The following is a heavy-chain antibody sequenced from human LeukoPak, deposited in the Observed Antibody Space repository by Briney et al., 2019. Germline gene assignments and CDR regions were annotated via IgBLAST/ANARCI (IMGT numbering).Heavy chain of an antibody. J-gene: IGHJ4*02. CDR3: VKDGGRDTAAAYY. D-gene: IGHD6-13*01. Sequence: PGGSLRLSCAASGFTFDDYAMHWVRQAPGKGLEWVSGILRNSGSIGYADSVKGRFTISRDDAKNSLYLQMNSLRAEDTASYYCVKDGGRDTAAAYYWGQGTLVSVSS. CDR1: GFTFDDYA. CDR2: ILRNSGSI. V-gene: IGHV3-9*01.